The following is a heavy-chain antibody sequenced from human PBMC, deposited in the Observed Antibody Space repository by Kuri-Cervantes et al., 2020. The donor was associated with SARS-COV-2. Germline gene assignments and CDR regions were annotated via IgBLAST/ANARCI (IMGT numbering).Heavy chain of an antibody. CDR1: GYSFTSYW. CDR3: ARRSRPYGDDDAFDI. Sequence: KVSCKGSGYSFTSYWIGWVRQMPGKGLGWMGIIYPGDSDTRYSPSFQGQVTISADKSISTAYLQWSSLKASDTAMYYCARRSRPYGDDDAFDIWGQGTMVTVSS. V-gene: IGHV5-51*01. J-gene: IGHJ3*02. CDR2: IYPGDSDT. D-gene: IGHD4-17*01.